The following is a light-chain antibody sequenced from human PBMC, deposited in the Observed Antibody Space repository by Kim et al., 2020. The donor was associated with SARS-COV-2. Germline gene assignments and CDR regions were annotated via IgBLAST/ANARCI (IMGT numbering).Light chain of an antibody. CDR3: SSYTNSNSV. CDR1: SSDVGAYDF. Sequence: QSALTQPASVSGSPGQSITISCTGISSDVGAYDFVSWYQQHPGKAPNLMIFDVSNRPSGVSNRFSGSKSGNTASLTISGLQAEDEADYYCSSYTNSNSVFGGGTQLTVL. J-gene: IGLJ2*01. CDR2: DVS. V-gene: IGLV2-14*03.